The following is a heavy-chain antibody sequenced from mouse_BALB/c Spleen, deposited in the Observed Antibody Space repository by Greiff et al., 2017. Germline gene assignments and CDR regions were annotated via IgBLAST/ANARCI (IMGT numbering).Heavy chain of an antibody. CDR3: ARYDYEAMDY. CDR1: GFNIKDTY. CDR2: IDPANGNT. V-gene: IGHV14-3*02. D-gene: IGHD1-1*02. Sequence: EVKLMESGAELVKPGASVKLSCTASGFNIKDTYMHWVKQRPEQGLEWIGRIDPANGNTKYDPKFQGKATITADTSSNTAYLQLSSLTSEDTAVYYCARYDYEAMDYWGQGTSVTVSS. J-gene: IGHJ4*01.